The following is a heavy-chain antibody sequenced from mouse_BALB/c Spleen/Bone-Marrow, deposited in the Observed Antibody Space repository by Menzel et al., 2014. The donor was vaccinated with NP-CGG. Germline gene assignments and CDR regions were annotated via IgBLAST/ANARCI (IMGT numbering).Heavy chain of an antibody. Sequence: EVHLVESGGDLVKPGGSLKLSCAASGFTFSSYGMSWVRPTPDKRLEWVATISSGGHYTYYLDSVKGRFTISRDNAKDTLYLQMSSLKSEDTAMFYRTGRGNWDGRNAMDYWGQGTSVTVSS. J-gene: IGHJ4*01. CDR1: GFTFSSYG. CDR2: ISSGGHYT. V-gene: IGHV5-6*01. D-gene: IGHD4-1*01. CDR3: TGRGNWDGRNAMDY.